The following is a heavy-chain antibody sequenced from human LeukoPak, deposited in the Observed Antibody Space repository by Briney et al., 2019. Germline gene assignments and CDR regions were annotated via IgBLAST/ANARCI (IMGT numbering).Heavy chain of an antibody. CDR1: GYPFTSYY. V-gene: IGHV1-46*01. J-gene: IGHJ4*02. CDR2: INPSGGST. CDR3: AKDSSGWYGCFDY. D-gene: IGHD6-19*01. Sequence: ASVKVSCKASGYPFTSYYMHWVRQAPGQGLEWMGIINPSGGSTSYAQKFQGRVTMTRDTSTSTVYMELSSLRSEDTAVYYCAKDSSGWYGCFDYWGQGTLVTVSS.